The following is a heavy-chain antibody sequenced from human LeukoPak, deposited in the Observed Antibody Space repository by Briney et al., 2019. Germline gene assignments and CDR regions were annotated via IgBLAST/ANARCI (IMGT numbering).Heavy chain of an antibody. CDR2: ISGGGGTT. CDR3: AKGGHFDWLLLDY. J-gene: IGHJ4*02. CDR1: GFTFNNYA. D-gene: IGHD3-9*01. Sequence: AGGSLRLSCTASGFTFNNYAMSWVRQAPGKGLEWVSIISGGGGTTYYADSVKGRFTISRDNSKNTLYLQMNSLRAEDTAVYYCAKGGHFDWLLLDYWGQGTLVTVSS. V-gene: IGHV3-23*01.